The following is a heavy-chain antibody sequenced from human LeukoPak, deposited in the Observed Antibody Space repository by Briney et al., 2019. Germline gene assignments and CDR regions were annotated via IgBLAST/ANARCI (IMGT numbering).Heavy chain of an antibody. V-gene: IGHV4-31*03. Sequence: SETLSLTCTVSGGSISSGGYYWSWVRQHPGKGLEWIGYIYHSGSTYYNPSLKSRGTISVDTSKNQFSLKLNSVTAADTAVYYCARGDGYDWRWFDPWGQGTLVTVSS. CDR2: IYHSGST. J-gene: IGHJ5*02. CDR1: GGSISSGGYY. CDR3: ARGDGYDWRWFDP. D-gene: IGHD5-12*01.